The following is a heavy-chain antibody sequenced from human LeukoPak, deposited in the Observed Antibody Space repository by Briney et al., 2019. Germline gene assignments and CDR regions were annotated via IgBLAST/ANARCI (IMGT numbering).Heavy chain of an antibody. CDR2: IYYSGST. Sequence: PSETLSLTCTVSGGSISSSSYYWGWIRQPPGKGLEWIGSIYYSGSTYYNPSLKSRVTISVDTSKNQFSLKLSSVTAADTAVYYCARSSLGEPGIEDYWGQGTLVTVSS. V-gene: IGHV4-39*07. J-gene: IGHJ4*02. CDR3: ARSSLGEPGIEDY. CDR1: GGSISSSSYY. D-gene: IGHD3-10*01.